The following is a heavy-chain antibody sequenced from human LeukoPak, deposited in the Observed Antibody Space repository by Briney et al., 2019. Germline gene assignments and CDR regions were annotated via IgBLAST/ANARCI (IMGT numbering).Heavy chain of an antibody. J-gene: IGHJ4*02. CDR3: AREAHKEAYYFDS. V-gene: IGHV4-38-2*02. CDR1: GYSISSGYY. CDR2: IYHTGST. Sequence: PSETLSLTCSVSGYSISSGYYWGWIRQPPGQGLEWIGTIYHTGSTYLKPSLKSRVTISVDKSKNQFSLKLTSVTAADTAVYFCAREAHKEAYYFDSWGQGTLVTVSS.